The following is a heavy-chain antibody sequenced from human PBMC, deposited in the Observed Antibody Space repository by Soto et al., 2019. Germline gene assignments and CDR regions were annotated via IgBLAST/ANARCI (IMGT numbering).Heavy chain of an antibody. V-gene: IGHV3-64*01. CDR1: GFTFSSYA. D-gene: IGHD3-16*01. Sequence: EVQLVESGGGLVQPGGSLRLSCAASGFTFSSYAMHWVRQAPGKGLEYVSAISSNGGSTYYANSEKGRFTISRDNSKNTLYLQMGSLRAEDMAVYYCARDGGYDYHHAFDIWGQGTMVTVSS. CDR3: ARDGGYDYHHAFDI. CDR2: ISSNGGST. J-gene: IGHJ3*02.